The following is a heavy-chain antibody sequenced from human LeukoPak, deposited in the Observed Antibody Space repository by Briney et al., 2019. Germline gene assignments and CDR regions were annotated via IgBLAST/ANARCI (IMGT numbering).Heavy chain of an antibody. J-gene: IGHJ4*02. CDR2: IYYSGNT. CDR3: ASGQPPYNGYYTSMLST. D-gene: IGHD5-12*01. Sequence: PSETLSLTCTVSGGSISSSSYYWGWVRQAPGKGLEWIGSIYYSGNTYYNPSLKSRVTISADTSKNHFSLNLNSVTAADTAVYYCASGQPPYNGYYTSMLSTWGQGTLVTVSS. V-gene: IGHV4-39*02. CDR1: GGSISSSSYY.